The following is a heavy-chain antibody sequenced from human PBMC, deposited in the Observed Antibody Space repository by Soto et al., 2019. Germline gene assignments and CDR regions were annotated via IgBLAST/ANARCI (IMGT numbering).Heavy chain of an antibody. D-gene: IGHD3-9*01. CDR1: GGSISSGGYY. CDR2: ISYSGST. V-gene: IGHV4-31*03. J-gene: IGHJ4*02. Sequence: PSETLSLTCTVSGGSISSGGYYWSWIRQQPGKGLEWIGYISYSGSTYYKPSLKSRVTISVDTSKNQFSLKLSSVTAADTAVYYCARDDILTGHFDYWGQGTLVTVSS. CDR3: ARDDILTGHFDY.